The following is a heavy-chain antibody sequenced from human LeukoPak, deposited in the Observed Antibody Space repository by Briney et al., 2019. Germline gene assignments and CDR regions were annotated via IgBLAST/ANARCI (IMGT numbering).Heavy chain of an antibody. V-gene: IGHV3-23*01. CDR2: ISNNGGYT. CDR3: GRHFPETGRDEQPLEY. CDR1: GFTFSSSA. Sequence: GGSLRLSCAASGFTFSSSAMSWVRQAPGKGLEWVSAISNNGGYTYYADSVQGRFTISRDNSKSTLCLQMNSLRAEDTAVYYCGRHFPETGRDEQPLEYWGQGSLFTVSS. D-gene: IGHD3-10*01. J-gene: IGHJ4*02.